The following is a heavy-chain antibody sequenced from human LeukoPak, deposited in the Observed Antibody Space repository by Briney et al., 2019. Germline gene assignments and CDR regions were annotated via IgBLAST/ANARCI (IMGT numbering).Heavy chain of an antibody. Sequence: GGSLSLTFAASGFTFSSYAMTWVRQAPGKGLEWVSAISGSGGSTYYADSVKGRFTISRDNSKDTLSLQMSSLRAEDTAVYYCAKHFPYFEYWGQGTLVTVSS. CDR1: GFTFSSYA. J-gene: IGHJ4*02. V-gene: IGHV3-23*01. CDR2: ISGSGGST. CDR3: AKHFPYFEY.